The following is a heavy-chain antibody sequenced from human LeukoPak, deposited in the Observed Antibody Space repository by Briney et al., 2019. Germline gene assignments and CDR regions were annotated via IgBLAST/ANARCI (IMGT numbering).Heavy chain of an antibody. D-gene: IGHD3-22*01. Sequence: GESLRLSCAASGFTFSTYWVHWVRQAPGKGLAWVSRITSDGSSTSYADSVKGRFTISRDNTKNTLYLQMKSLRAEDTAVYYCARAVRTYDSSGDYLDAFDIWGQGTMVTVSS. V-gene: IGHV3-74*01. CDR2: ITSDGSST. J-gene: IGHJ3*02. CDR3: ARAVRTYDSSGDYLDAFDI. CDR1: GFTFSTYW.